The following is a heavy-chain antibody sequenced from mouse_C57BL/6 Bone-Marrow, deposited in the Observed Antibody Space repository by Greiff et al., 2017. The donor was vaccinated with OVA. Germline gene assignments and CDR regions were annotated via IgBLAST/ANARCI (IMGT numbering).Heavy chain of an antibody. CDR1: GYAFRSSW. J-gene: IGHJ2*01. CDR2: IYPGDGDT. D-gene: IGHD3-2*02. CDR3: ARQLRPYYFDY. V-gene: IGHV1-82*01. Sequence: VKLVESGPELVKPGASVKISCKASGYAFRSSWMNWVQQRPGKGLEWIGRIYPGDGDTNYNGKFKGKATLTADKSSSTAYMQLSSLTSEDSAVYFCARQLRPYYFDYWGQGTTLTVSS.